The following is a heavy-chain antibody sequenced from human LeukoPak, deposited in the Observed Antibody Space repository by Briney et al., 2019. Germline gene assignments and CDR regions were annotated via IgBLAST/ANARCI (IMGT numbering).Heavy chain of an antibody. CDR3: AREEYYYYGMDV. Sequence: ASVKVSCKASGYTFTGYYMHWVRQAPGQGLEWMGWINPNSGGTNYAQKFQGGVTMTSDTSISTAYMELSRLRSDDTAVYYCAREEYYYYGMDVWGQGTTVTVSS. CDR1: GYTFTGYY. CDR2: INPNSGGT. J-gene: IGHJ6*02. V-gene: IGHV1-2*02.